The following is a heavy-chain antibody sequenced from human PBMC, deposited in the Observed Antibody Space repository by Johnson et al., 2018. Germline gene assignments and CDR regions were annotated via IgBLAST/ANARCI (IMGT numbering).Heavy chain of an antibody. CDR1: GGSINSYY. Sequence: QVQLQESGPGLLKPSETLSLTCTVSGGSINSYYWSWIRQSPGKGLEWIGYVHYSGRTNYNPSLKSRVTISVGTSKDQFSLKVNCVTAADPAVYYCASGAGYPSEYFQHWGQGTLVTVSS. CDR2: VHYSGRT. CDR3: ASGAGYPSEYFQH. J-gene: IGHJ1*01. V-gene: IGHV4-59*01. D-gene: IGHD3-16*02.